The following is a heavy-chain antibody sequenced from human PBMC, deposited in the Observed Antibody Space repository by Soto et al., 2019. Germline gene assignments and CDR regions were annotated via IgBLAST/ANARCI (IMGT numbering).Heavy chain of an antibody. CDR2: IIPIFGTA. CDR3: ARGFNDYGERHSAFDI. J-gene: IGHJ3*02. CDR1: GGTFSSYA. D-gene: IGHD4-17*01. Sequence: QVQLVQSGAEVKKPGSSVRVSCKASGGTFSSYAISWVRQAPGQGLEWMGGIIPIFGTANYAQKFQGRVTITADESTSTAYMELSSLRSEDTAVYYCARGFNDYGERHSAFDIWGQGTMVTVSS. V-gene: IGHV1-69*01.